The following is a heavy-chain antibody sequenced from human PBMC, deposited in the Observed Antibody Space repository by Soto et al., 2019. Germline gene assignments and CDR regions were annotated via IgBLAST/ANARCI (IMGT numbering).Heavy chain of an antibody. V-gene: IGHV3-9*01. D-gene: IGHD3-9*01. CDR1: GFTFDDYA. J-gene: IGHJ4*02. CDR2: ITWNSGNI. Sequence: EVQLVESGGGLVRPGRSLRLSCTASGFTFDDYAMHWVRQAPGRGLEWVSGITWNSGNIAYADSVKGRFTIARDDDNNSLYLQMNSLRPEDTALYYCVKDSYSDFHRVLSTAEYFFDYWGQGTLVTVSS. CDR3: VKDSYSDFHRVLSTAEYFFDY.